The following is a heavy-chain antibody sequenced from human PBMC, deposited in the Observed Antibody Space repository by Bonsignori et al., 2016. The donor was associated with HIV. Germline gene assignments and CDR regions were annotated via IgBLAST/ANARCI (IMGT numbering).Heavy chain of an antibody. CDR2: IYHSGST. D-gene: IGHD3-3*01. J-gene: IGHJ4*02. CDR3: AREELSDFWSGYPFNYYFDY. V-gene: IGHV4-38-2*02. Sequence: RQAPGKGLEWIGSIYHSGSTYYNPSLKSRVTISVDTSKNQFSLKLSSVTAADTAVYYCAREELSDFWSGYPFNYYFDYWGQGTLVTVSS.